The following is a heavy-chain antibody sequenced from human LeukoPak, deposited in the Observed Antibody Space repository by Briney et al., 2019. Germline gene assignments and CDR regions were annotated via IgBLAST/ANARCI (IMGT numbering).Heavy chain of an antibody. V-gene: IGHV1-3*01. CDR1: GYTFTGYY. J-gene: IGHJ4*02. Sequence: ASVKVSCKASGYTFTGYYMHWVRQAPGQRLEWMGWINAGNGNTKYSQKFQGRVTITRDTSASTAYMELSSLRSEDTAVYYCARSRHDSSGYLLDYWGQGTLVTVSS. CDR3: ARSRHDSSGYLLDY. CDR2: INAGNGNT. D-gene: IGHD3-22*01.